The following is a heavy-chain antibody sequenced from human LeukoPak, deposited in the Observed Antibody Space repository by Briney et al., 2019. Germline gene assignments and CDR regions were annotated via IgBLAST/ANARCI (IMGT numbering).Heavy chain of an antibody. CDR3: VRDNRSYNFDY. D-gene: IGHD1-26*01. CDR1: GFTFSRYW. CDR2: IRSDGSTT. Sequence: GGSLRLSCAASGFTFSRYWMHWVRQAPGKGLVWVSCIRSDGSTTSIADSAKGRFAISRDNAKNTVYLQMNSLRAEDTAVYYCVRDNRSYNFDYWGQGTLVTVSS. J-gene: IGHJ4*02. V-gene: IGHV3-74*01.